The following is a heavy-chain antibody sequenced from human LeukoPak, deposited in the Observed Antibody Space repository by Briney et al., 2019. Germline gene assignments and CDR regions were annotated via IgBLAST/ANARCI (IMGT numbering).Heavy chain of an antibody. J-gene: IGHJ5*02. Sequence: SETLSLTCAVYGGSFSGYYWSWIRQPPGKGLEWIGEINHSGSTNYNPSLKSRVTISVDTSKNQFSLKLSSATAADTAVYYCARGSYCSSTSCRTGDWFDPWGQGTLVTVSS. CDR3: ARGSYCSSTSCRTGDWFDP. V-gene: IGHV4-34*01. D-gene: IGHD2-2*01. CDR1: GGSFSGYY. CDR2: INHSGST.